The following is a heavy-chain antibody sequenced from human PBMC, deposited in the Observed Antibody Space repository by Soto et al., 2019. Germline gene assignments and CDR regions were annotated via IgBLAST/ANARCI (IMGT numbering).Heavy chain of an antibody. J-gene: IGHJ2*01. CDR1: DFTFSSYS. D-gene: IGHD3-10*01. CDR2: ISSSSSYI. Sequence: EVQLVESGGGLVKPGGSLRLSCAASDFTFSSYSMNWVRQAPGKGLEWVSSISSSSSYIYYADSVKGRFTISSDNAKNSLYLELNSLRAEDTAVYYCARDPAGDWFGDHWYFDLWGRGTLVTVSA. CDR3: ARDPAGDWFGDHWYFDL. V-gene: IGHV3-21*01.